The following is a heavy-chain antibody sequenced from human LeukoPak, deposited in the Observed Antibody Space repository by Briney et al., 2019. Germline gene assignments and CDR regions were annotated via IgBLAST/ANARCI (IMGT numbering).Heavy chain of an antibody. J-gene: IGHJ4*02. Sequence: ASVKVSCKTSGYIFTGYFVHWVRQAPGQGLEWMGWINPNSGGTNYGQKFQGRVTMTRDTSISTAYMELSRLRSDDTAVYYCARIVLEGSGSWTPIEDYWGQGTLVTVSS. CDR2: INPNSGGT. CDR3: ARIVLEGSGSWTPIEDY. CDR1: GYIFTGYF. D-gene: IGHD1-26*01. V-gene: IGHV1-2*02.